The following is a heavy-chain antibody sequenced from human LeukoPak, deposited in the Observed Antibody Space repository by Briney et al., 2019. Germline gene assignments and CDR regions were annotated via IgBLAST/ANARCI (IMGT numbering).Heavy chain of an antibody. CDR1: GFTFTGYY. CDR3: ARRYSYGHDAFDI. CDR2: INPSGGST. V-gene: IGHV1-46*01. J-gene: IGHJ3*02. D-gene: IGHD5-18*01. Sequence: ASVKVSCEASGFTFTGYYMHWVRQAPGQGLEWMGIINPSGGSTSYAQKFQGRVTMTRDMSTSTVYMELSSLRSEDTAVYYCARRYSYGHDAFDIWGQGTMVTVSS.